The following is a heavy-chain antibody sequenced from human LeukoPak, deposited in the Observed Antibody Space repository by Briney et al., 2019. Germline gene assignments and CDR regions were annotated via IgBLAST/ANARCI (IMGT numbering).Heavy chain of an antibody. CDR3: ARPTVFGMDV. D-gene: IGHD4-11*01. J-gene: IGHJ6*02. Sequence: PSETLSLTCAVYGGSFSGHYWSWIRQPPGKGLEWIGEINHSGSTNYNPSLKSRVTISVDTSKNQFSLKLSSVTAADTAVYYCARPTVFGMDVWGQGTTVTVSS. V-gene: IGHV4-34*01. CDR1: GGSFSGHY. CDR2: INHSGST.